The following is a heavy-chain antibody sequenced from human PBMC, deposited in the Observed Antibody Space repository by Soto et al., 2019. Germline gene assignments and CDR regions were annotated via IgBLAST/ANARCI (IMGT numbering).Heavy chain of an antibody. V-gene: IGHV4-30-4*01. CDR1: VASISSGDYF. CDR2: IYDSGSS. CDR3: AREKGYISGPKNFDY. D-gene: IGHD5-12*01. Sequence: PSETLSLTCTVSVASISSGDYFWSWILQSPGKGLEWIGYIYDSGSSYYNPSLKSRVTMSVDTSKNQFSLKLRSVTAADTAVYYCAREKGYISGPKNFDYWGQGTLVTVSS. J-gene: IGHJ4*02.